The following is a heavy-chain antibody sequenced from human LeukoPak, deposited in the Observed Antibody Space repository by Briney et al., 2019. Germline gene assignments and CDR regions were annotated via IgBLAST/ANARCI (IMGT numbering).Heavy chain of an antibody. J-gene: IGHJ6*03. CDR2: ITSGGTTI. CDR3: ARDRGRSWGSTRYYYYYMDV. Sequence: PGGSLRLSCAASGFTFSSYNMNWVRQAPGKGLEWVSYITSGGTTIYYADSVKGRFTISRDNAKNSLYLQMNSLRAEDTAVYYCARDRGRSWGSTRYYYYYMDVWGKGTTVTVSS. CDR1: GFTFSSYN. D-gene: IGHD6-13*01. V-gene: IGHV3-48*01.